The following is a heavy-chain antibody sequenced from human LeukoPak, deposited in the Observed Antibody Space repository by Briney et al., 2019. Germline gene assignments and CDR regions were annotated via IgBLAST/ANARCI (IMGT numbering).Heavy chain of an antibody. J-gene: IGHJ3*02. V-gene: IGHV5-51*01. CDR1: GYSFTSYW. CDR3: ARVRPNRRIRKSYFAHAFEI. CDR2: IYPGDSDT. Sequence: GESLKISCKGSGYSFTSYWIGWVRQMPGKGLEWMGIIYPGDSDTRYSPSFQGQVTISADKSISTAYLQWSSLKASDTAMFYCARVRPNRRIRKSYFAHAFEIWGQGTIVSVSS. D-gene: IGHD2/OR15-2a*01.